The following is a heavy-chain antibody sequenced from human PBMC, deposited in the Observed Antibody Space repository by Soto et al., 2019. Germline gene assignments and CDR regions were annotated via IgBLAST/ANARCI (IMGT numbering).Heavy chain of an antibody. CDR1: GFTFSSYW. Sequence: GGSLRLSCAASGFTFSSYWMQWVRQTPGKGLVWLSRINSDGSSTNYADSVRGRFTISRDNARNTLYLQMNSLRAEDTAVYYCARDQGSNDYWGQGTLVTVSS. D-gene: IGHD3-10*01. CDR2: INSDGSST. J-gene: IGHJ4*02. V-gene: IGHV3-74*01. CDR3: ARDQGSNDY.